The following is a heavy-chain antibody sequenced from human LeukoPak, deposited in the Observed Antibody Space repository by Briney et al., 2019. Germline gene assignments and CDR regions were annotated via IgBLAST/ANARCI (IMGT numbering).Heavy chain of an antibody. D-gene: IGHD3-16*02. CDR1: GLTFSSYA. CDR3: AKGGLIAYFDY. CDR2: ISGSDDST. Sequence: GGSLRLSCAASGLTFSSYAMSWVRQAPGKGLEWVSAISGSDDSTYYADSVKGRFTISRDNSKNTLYLQMNSLRAEDTALHYCAKGGLIAYFDYWGQGTLVTVSS. J-gene: IGHJ4*02. V-gene: IGHV3-23*01.